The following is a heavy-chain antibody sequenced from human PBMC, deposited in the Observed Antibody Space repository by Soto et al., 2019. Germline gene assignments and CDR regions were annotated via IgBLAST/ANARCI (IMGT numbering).Heavy chain of an antibody. J-gene: IGHJ4*02. D-gene: IGHD6-13*01. CDR2: IYYTGST. V-gene: IGHV4-31*03. CDR3: ATSYGNAWYTY. Sequence: PSETLSLTCTVSGGSISSGGYYWSWIRQYPEKGLEWIGYIYYTGSTHYNPSLKSRVTISVDTSKNQFTLKLSSVTAEDTAVYYCATSYGNAWYTYWGQGIPVTVSS. CDR1: GGSISSGGYY.